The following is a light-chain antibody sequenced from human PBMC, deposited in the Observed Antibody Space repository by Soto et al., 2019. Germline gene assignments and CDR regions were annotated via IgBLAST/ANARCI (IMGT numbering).Light chain of an antibody. V-gene: IGKV3-11*01. CDR3: QQRSNWSWT. J-gene: IGKJ1*01. CDR1: QGVSSY. Sequence: EIVLTPSPATLPLSQAQRATLSCRARQGVSSYLAWYQQKPGQAPRLLIYDASNRATGIPARFSGSGSGTDFTLTISSLEPEDFAVYYCQQRSNWSWTFGQGTKVDIK. CDR2: DAS.